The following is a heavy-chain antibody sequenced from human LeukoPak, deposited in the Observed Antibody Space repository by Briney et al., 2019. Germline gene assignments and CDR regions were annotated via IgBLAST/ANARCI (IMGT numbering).Heavy chain of an antibody. Sequence: PSETLSLTCPVSGGTISRSCSFWGWIRQPPGKGLEWIGSISYSGGTYYNPSLMSRVTISVDTSKNHFSLKLTSVTAADTAVYNYARLGSGWYFDYWGQGTLVTVSS. D-gene: IGHD6-19*01. CDR2: ISYSGGT. V-gene: IGHV4-39*01. CDR3: ARLGSGWYFDY. J-gene: IGHJ4*02. CDR1: GGTISRSCSF.